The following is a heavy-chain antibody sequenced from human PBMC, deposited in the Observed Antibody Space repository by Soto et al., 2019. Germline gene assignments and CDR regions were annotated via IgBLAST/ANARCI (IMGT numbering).Heavy chain of an antibody. Sequence: GESLKISCKGSGYSFTSYWISWVRQMPGKGLEWMGRIDPSDSYTNYSPSFQGHVTISADKSISTAYLQWSSLKASDTAMYYCARHGLHTVAGPIVYYYYYGMDVWGQGTTVTVSS. CDR3: ARHGLHTVAGPIVYYYYYGMDV. CDR1: GYSFTSYW. J-gene: IGHJ6*02. D-gene: IGHD6-19*01. CDR2: IDPSDSYT. V-gene: IGHV5-10-1*01.